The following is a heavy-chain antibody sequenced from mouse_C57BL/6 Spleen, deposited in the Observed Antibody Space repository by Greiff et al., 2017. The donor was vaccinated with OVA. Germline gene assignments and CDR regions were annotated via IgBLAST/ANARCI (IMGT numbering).Heavy chain of an antibody. Sequence: EVQGLESGGGLVKPGGSLKLSCAASGFTFSSYAMSWVRQTPEKRLEWVATISDGGSYTYYPDNVKGRFTISRDNAKNNLYLQMSHLKSEDTAMYYCARDSNYDWYFDVWGTGTTVTVSS. J-gene: IGHJ1*03. V-gene: IGHV5-4*01. CDR2: ISDGGSYT. CDR1: GFTFSSYA. CDR3: ARDSNYDWYFDV. D-gene: IGHD2-5*01.